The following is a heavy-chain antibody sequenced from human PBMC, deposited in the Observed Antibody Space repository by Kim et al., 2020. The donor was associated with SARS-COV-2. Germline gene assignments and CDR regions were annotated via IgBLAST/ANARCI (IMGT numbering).Heavy chain of an antibody. Sequence: SETLSLTCTVSGGSISSYSWSWIRQPPGKGLEWIGYIYYSGSTNYNPSLTSRVTRSVDTSKNQFSLKLSSVTAADTAVYYCARESPPHHGSGSVVWGQGTMVTVSS. V-gene: IGHV4-59*01. CDR3: ARESPPHHGSGSVV. D-gene: IGHD3-10*01. CDR1: GGSISSYS. CDR2: IYYSGST. J-gene: IGHJ3*01.